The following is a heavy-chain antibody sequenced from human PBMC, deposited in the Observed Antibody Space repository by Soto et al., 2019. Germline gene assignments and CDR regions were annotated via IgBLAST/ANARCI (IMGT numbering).Heavy chain of an antibody. CDR1: GYTFTSYG. Sequence: GASVKVSCKASGYTFTSYGISWVRQAPGQGLEWMGWISAYNGNTNYAQKLQGRVTMTTDTSTSTVYMELSSLRSEDTAVYYCARFGESYYYYYMDVWGKGTTVTVSS. V-gene: IGHV1-18*01. J-gene: IGHJ6*03. CDR3: ARFGESYYYYYMDV. D-gene: IGHD3-3*01. CDR2: ISAYNGNT.